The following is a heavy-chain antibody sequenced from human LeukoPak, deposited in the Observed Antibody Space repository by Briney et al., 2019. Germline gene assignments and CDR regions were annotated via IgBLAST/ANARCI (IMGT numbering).Heavy chain of an antibody. CDR2: ISSSSSTI. CDR3: ARERVVVAATEYYYYYYYMDV. J-gene: IGHJ6*03. V-gene: IGHV3-48*01. Sequence: GGSLRLSCAASGFTFSSYSMNWVRQAPGKGLEWVSYISSSSSTIYYADSVKGRFTISRDNAKNSLYLQMNSLRAEDTAVYYCARERVVVAATEYYYYYYYMDVWGKGTTVTVSS. CDR1: GFTFSSYS. D-gene: IGHD2-15*01.